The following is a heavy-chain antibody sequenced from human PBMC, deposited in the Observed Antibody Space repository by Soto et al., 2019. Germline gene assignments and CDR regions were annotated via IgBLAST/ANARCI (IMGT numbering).Heavy chain of an antibody. CDR2: IYSGGST. V-gene: IGHV3-66*01. CDR3: ARDLATYYYDSSGYYYVCDYYYGMDV. J-gene: IGHJ6*02. D-gene: IGHD3-22*01. Sequence: APGKGLEWVSVIYSGGSTYYADSVKGRFTISRDNSKNTLYLQMNSLRAEDTAVYYCARDLATYYYDSSGYYYVCDYYYGMDVWGQGTTVTVSS.